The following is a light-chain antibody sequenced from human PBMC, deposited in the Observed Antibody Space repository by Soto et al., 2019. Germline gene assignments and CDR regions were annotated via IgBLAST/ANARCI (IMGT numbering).Light chain of an antibody. J-gene: IGLJ1*01. CDR2: DVS. V-gene: IGLV2-14*01. CDR3: SSYTSSSAPLYG. Sequence: QSVLTQPASVSGSPGQSITISCTGNSSDVVGYNYVSWYQQHPGKAPKLMIYDVSNRPSGVSNRFSGSKSGNTASLTISGLQAEDEADYYCSSYTSSSAPLYGFGTGTKVTVL. CDR1: SSDVVGYNY.